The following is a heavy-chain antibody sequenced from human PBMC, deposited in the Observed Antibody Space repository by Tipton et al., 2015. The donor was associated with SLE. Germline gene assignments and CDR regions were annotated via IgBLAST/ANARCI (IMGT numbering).Heavy chain of an antibody. J-gene: IGHJ4*02. Sequence: GLVKPSQTLSLTCTVSGGSIISGAHYWSWIRQHPGKGLEWIGYIFYSGSTYYNPSLRSRLTISVDTSQNEFSLKLTSVTAADTAVYYCARDAAVAGHFDYWGQGKLVTVSS. D-gene: IGHD6-19*01. V-gene: IGHV4-31*03. CDR3: ARDAAVAGHFDY. CDR2: IFYSGST. CDR1: GGSIISGAHY.